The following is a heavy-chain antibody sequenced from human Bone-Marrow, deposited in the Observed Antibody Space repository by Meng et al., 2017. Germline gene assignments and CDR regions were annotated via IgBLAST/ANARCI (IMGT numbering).Heavy chain of an antibody. Sequence: LVQSGAEVKKPGASVKVSCKASVYTFTGYYMLWVRQAPGQGLEWMGRINPNSGDTNYAQKFQGRVTMTRDTSISTAYMELSRLRSDDTAVYYCAVHYYGSGSSTFDYWGQGTLVTVSS. V-gene: IGHV1-2*06. J-gene: IGHJ4*02. CDR2: INPNSGDT. CDR1: VYTFTGYY. D-gene: IGHD3-10*01. CDR3: AVHYYGSGSSTFDY.